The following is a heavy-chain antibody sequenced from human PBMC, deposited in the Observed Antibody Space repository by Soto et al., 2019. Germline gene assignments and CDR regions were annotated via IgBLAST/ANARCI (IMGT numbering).Heavy chain of an antibody. CDR2: IISSSGYI. D-gene: IGHD4-4*01. CDR3: ARDQRPTDYYYMDV. CDR1: GFTFKNNS. V-gene: IGHV3-21*01. J-gene: IGHJ6*03. Sequence: EVQLVESGGGLVKPGGSLRLSCAASGFTFKNNSMNWVRQAPGKGLEWVSSIISSSGYIYYADSVQGRFTISRDNAKNSLYLQMNRLRAEDTAVYYCARDQRPTDYYYMDVWGKGTSVTVSS.